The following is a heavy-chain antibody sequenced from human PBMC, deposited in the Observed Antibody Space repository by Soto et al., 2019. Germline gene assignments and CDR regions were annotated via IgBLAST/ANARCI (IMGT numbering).Heavy chain of an antibody. V-gene: IGHV1-18*01. D-gene: IGHD1-1*01. CDR3: ARGRYGDY. CDR2: ISAHNGNT. J-gene: IGHJ4*02. Sequence: QVHLVQSGAEVKKPGASVKVSCKGSGYAFTTYGITWVRQAPGQGLEWMGWISAHNGNTNYAQKLQGRVTVTRDTSTSRAYMELRSLRSDDTGVYYCARGRYGDYWGQGALVTVSS. CDR1: GYAFTTYG.